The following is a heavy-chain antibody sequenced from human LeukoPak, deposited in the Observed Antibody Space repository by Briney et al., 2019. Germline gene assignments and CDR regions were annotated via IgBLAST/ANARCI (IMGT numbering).Heavy chain of an antibody. V-gene: IGHV1-46*01. CDR3: ARDRHYDIPTDY. Sequence: ASVKVSCKASGYTFTSYYMHWVRQAPGQGLEWMGIINPSGGSTSYAQKFQGRVTMTRDMSTSTVYMELSSLRSEDTAVYCCARDRHYDIPTDYWGREPWSPSPQ. CDR2: INPSGGST. D-gene: IGHD3-22*01. J-gene: IGHJ4*02. CDR1: GYTFTSYY.